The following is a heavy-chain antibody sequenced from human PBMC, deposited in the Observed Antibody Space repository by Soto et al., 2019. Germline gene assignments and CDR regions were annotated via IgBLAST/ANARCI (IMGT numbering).Heavy chain of an antibody. Sequence: SETLSLTCAVYGGSFSGYYWSWIRQPPGKGLEWIGEINHSGSTNYNPSLKSRVTISVDTSKNQFSLKLSSVTAADTAVYYCARASDIVVVLAAMWDGWFDPWGQGTLVTVSS. CDR1: GGSFSGYY. D-gene: IGHD2-2*01. J-gene: IGHJ5*02. CDR2: INHSGST. V-gene: IGHV4-34*01. CDR3: ARASDIVVVLAAMWDGWFDP.